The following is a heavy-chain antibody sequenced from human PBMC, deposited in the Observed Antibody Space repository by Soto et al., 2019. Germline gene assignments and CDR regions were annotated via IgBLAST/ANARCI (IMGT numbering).Heavy chain of an antibody. V-gene: IGHV4-34*01. Sequence: SETLSLTCAVYGGSFSGYYWSWIRQPPGKGLEWIGEINHSGSTNYNPSLKSRVTISVDTSKNQFSLKLSSVTAADTAVYYCASLFHCTSTSCYYYYGMDVWGQGTTVT. CDR1: GGSFSGYY. J-gene: IGHJ6*02. D-gene: IGHD2-2*01. CDR2: INHSGST. CDR3: ASLFHCTSTSCYYYYGMDV.